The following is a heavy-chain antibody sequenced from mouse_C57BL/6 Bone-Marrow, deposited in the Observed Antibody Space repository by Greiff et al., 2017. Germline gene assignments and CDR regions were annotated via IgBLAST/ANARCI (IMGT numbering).Heavy chain of an antibody. J-gene: IGHJ2*01. CDR2: ISSGGDYI. D-gene: IGHD2-2*01. CDR1: GFTFSSYA. Sequence: EVMLVESGEGLVKPGGSLKLSCAASGFTFSSYAMSWVRQTPEKRLEWVAYISSGGDYIYYADTVKGRFTISRDNAKNNLYLQMSHLKSEDTAMYYCAREPLYYGYSDYGGQGTTLTVSS. V-gene: IGHV5S21*01. CDR3: AREPLYYGYSDY.